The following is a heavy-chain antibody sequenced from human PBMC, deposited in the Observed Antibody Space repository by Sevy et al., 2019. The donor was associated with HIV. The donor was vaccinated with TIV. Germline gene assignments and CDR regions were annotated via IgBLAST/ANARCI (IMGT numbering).Heavy chain of an antibody. CDR3: AREKTTAFAFDL. V-gene: IGHV4-4*02. CDR1: GGSISSTNW. D-gene: IGHD4-17*01. J-gene: IGHJ4*02. CDR2: VYDSGST. Sequence: SETLSLTCAVSGGSISSTNWWSWVRQPPGKGLEWVGEVYDSGSTNYNPSFKSRVSISVDKAKNQFSVKLSSVTAADTAVYYCAREKTTAFAFDLWGQGALVTVSS.